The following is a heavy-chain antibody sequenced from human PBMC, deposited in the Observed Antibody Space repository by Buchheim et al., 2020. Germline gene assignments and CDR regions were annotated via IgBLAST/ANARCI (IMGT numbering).Heavy chain of an antibody. CDR2: INHAGST. CDR1: GGSLNPYY. V-gene: IGHV4-34*01. J-gene: IGHJ4*02. D-gene: IGHD3-3*01. Sequence: QVQLQQWGAGLLKASETLSLTCAVSGGSLNPYYWSWIRQPPGKDLEWIGDINHAGSTNDYAPLRSRLTMSIDSSKNQLSLKLISVTAADTAVYYCARVEYPYGHGYYFWGQGTL. CDR3: ARVEYPYGHGYYF.